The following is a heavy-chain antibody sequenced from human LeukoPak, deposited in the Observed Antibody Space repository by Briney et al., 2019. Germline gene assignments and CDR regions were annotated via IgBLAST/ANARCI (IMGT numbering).Heavy chain of an antibody. D-gene: IGHD6-6*01. Sequence: GGSLRLSCAASGFTFSGSTMHWVRQVSGKGLEWVGRMRSKANSYATAYAASVKGRFTISRDDSKNTAYLQMNSLKTEDTAVYYCTSIAAQDYWGQGTLVTVSS. CDR1: GFTFSGST. V-gene: IGHV3-73*01. J-gene: IGHJ4*02. CDR2: MRSKANSYAT. CDR3: TSIAAQDY.